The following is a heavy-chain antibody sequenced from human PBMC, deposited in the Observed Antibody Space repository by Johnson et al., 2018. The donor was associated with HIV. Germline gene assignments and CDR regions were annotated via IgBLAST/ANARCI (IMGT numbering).Heavy chain of an antibody. CDR2: INWNGGST. J-gene: IGHJ3*02. Sequence: VQLVESGGGLVQPGGSLRLSCAASGFTFSMYDIHWVRQAPGKGLEWVSGINWNGGSTGYADSVKGRFTISRDNAKNSLYLQMNSLRAEDTALYYCARAGDSYGLGAFDIWGQGTMVTVSS. CDR1: GFTFSMYD. V-gene: IGHV3-20*04. CDR3: ARAGDSYGLGAFDI. D-gene: IGHD5-18*01.